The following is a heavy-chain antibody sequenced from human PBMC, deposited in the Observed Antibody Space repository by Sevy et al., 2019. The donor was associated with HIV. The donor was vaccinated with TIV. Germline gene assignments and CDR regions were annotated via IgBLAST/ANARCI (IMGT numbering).Heavy chain of an antibody. CDR1: GFTFSSYW. D-gene: IGHD3-9*01. CDR2: INSDGSST. CDR3: ARDPNEIYDILTGYYSFFDY. J-gene: IGHJ4*02. V-gene: IGHV3-74*01. Sequence: GGSLRLSCAASGFTFSSYWMHWVRQAPGKGLVWVSRINSDGSSTSYADSVKGRFTISRDNAKNTLYLQMNSLRAEDTAVYYCARDPNEIYDILTGYYSFFDYWGQGTLVTVS.